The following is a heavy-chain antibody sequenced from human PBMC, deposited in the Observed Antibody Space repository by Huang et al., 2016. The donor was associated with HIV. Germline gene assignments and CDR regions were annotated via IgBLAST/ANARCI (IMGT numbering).Heavy chain of an antibody. J-gene: IGHJ5*02. CDR1: GGSLSGYY. V-gene: IGHV4-34*02. CDR2: INHLGRL. Sequence: QVHLQQWGAGLLKSAETLSLTCAVYGGSLSGYYWSWLRQTPGKGLEWSGEINHLGRLNYNPSLKSRVSISMDGSKKQFSLKLRSISDADTAVYFCARDATKNPRGWFDPWGQGTLVTVSS. D-gene: IGHD3-10*01. CDR3: ARDATKNPRGWFDP.